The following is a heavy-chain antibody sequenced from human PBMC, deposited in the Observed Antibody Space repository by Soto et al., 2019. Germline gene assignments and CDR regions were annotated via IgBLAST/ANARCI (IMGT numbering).Heavy chain of an antibody. CDR2: IIPIFGTA. J-gene: IGHJ4*02. Sequence: GASVKVSCKASGGTFSSYAISWVRQAPGQGLEWMGGIIPIFGTANYAQKFQGRVTITADESTSTAYMELSSLRSEDTAVYYCASTDYSNYPSDYWGQGTLVTVSS. D-gene: IGHD4-4*01. V-gene: IGHV1-69*13. CDR1: GGTFSSYA. CDR3: ASTDYSNYPSDY.